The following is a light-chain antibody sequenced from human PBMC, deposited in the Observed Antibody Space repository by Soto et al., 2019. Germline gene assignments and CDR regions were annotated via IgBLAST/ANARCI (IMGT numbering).Light chain of an antibody. CDR3: QQYGSSTIT. V-gene: IGKV3-20*01. J-gene: IGKJ5*01. Sequence: EILLTQSPGTLSLSPGERVTLSCRASQTITANYLDWYQQKPGQAPRLLIYGASSRATGVPERLSGSGYGTEFSITISRLEHEDFEVFQCQQYGSSTITFGHGTRLEIK. CDR1: QTITANY. CDR2: GAS.